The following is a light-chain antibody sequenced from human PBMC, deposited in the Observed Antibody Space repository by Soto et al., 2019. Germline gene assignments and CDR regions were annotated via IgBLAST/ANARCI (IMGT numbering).Light chain of an antibody. J-gene: IGKJ5*01. Sequence: DIQMTQSPSSLSASVGDRVTITCQASQDISNYLNWYQQKPGKAPKLLIYDASNLETGVPSRFSGSGSGTDFTFTISSLQPEDIATYYCQQSFFTLITFGQGTRLEIK. CDR2: DAS. V-gene: IGKV1-33*01. CDR1: QDISNY. CDR3: QQSFFTLIT.